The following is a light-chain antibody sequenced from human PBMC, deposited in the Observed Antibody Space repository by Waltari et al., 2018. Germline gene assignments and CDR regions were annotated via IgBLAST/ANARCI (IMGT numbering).Light chain of an antibody. CDR2: GVS. Sequence: EIVLTQSPGTLSLSPGESATLSCRASRSVGTSVTWYQQKPGQAPRLLIYGVSNRATAIPDRFSGSGSGTDFTLTISSLEPEDFAVYYCHQRSSWPRTFGQGTKLELK. V-gene: IGKV3-11*01. CDR1: RSVGTS. J-gene: IGKJ1*01. CDR3: HQRSSWPRT.